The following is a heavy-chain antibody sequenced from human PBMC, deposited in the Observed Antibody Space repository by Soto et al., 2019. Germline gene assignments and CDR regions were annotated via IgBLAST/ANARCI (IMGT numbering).Heavy chain of an antibody. Sequence: TLSLTCTVSGCSIGRGGYYWSWIRQHPGKGLEWIGYIYYSGSTYFNPSLKIRITISVDTSKNQFSLQLSSVTAADTAVYYCARGGHSISSVVVNWFDPWGQGTLVTVSS. V-gene: IGHV4-31*03. CDR2: IYYSGST. D-gene: IGHD6-6*01. CDR3: ARGGHSISSVVVNWFDP. CDR1: GCSIGRGGYY. J-gene: IGHJ5*02.